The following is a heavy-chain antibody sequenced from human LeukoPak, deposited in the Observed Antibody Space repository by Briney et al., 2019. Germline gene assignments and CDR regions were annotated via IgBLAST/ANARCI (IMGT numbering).Heavy chain of an antibody. CDR2: IYNTGST. V-gene: IGHV3-66*04. J-gene: IGHJ4*02. CDR3: AKRSVPGRPGY. D-gene: IGHD3-3*01. CDR1: GFTVSTNC. Sequence: GGSLRLSCAASGFTVSTNCMIWVRQPPGKGLEWVSVIYNTGSTYNADSVKGRFSISRDNSQNTVYLQMNSLRGEDTAVYFCAKRSVPGRPGYWGQGTLVTVSS.